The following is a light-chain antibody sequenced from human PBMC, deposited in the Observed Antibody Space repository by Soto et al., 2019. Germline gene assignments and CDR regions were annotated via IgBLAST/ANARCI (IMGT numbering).Light chain of an antibody. V-gene: IGLV4-69*01. CDR3: QTWDTGIWV. CDR1: SGHSSYA. J-gene: IGLJ3*02. CDR2: LNSDGSH. Sequence: QLVLTQSPSASASLGASVKLTCTLSSGHSSYAIAWHQQQPEKGPRYLMKLNSDGSHNKGDGIPDRFSGSISGAERYLTISSLQSEDEADYYCQTWDTGIWVFGGGTKLTVL.